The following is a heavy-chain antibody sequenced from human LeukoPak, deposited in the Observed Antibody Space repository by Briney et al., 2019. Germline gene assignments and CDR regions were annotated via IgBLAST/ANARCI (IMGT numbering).Heavy chain of an antibody. CDR3: ARGDSGSFSQFDC. CDR1: GGSISSYY. CDR2: VYYSGST. V-gene: IGHV4-59*01. Sequence: PSETLSLTCTVSGGSISSYYWSWVPQPPGKGLEWIGYVYYSGSTNYNPSLKSRVTISVDTSKNQFSLKLTSVAAAETAVYYCARGDSGSFSQFDCWGQGTLVTVSS. J-gene: IGHJ4*02. D-gene: IGHD1-26*01.